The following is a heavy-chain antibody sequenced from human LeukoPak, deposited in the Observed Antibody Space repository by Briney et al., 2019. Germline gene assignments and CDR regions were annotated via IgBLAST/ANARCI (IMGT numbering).Heavy chain of an antibody. CDR3: AKRTAGYCSGGSCLTPDY. V-gene: IGHV3-30*18. Sequence: GGSLRLSCAASGFTFSSYGMHWVRQAPGKGLEWVAVISYDGSNKDYADSVKGRFTISRDNSKNTLYLQMNSLRAEDTAVYYCAKRTAGYCSGGSCLTPDYWGQGTLVTVSS. J-gene: IGHJ4*02. CDR2: ISYDGSNK. CDR1: GFTFSSYG. D-gene: IGHD2-15*01.